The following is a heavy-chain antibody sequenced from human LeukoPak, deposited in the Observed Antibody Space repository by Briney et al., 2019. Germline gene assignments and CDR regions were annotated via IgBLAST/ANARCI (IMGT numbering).Heavy chain of an antibody. CDR3: ARSEDYSSPLDY. D-gene: IGHD6-19*01. CDR2: IYTSGST. J-gene: IGHJ4*02. Sequence: PSQTLSLTCTVSGGSISSGNYYRSWIRQPAGKGLEWIGRIYTSGSTNYSPSLKSRVTISVDTSKNQFSLMLASVTAADTAVYYCARSEDYSSPLDYWGLGTLVTVSS. CDR1: GGSISSGNYY. V-gene: IGHV4-61*02.